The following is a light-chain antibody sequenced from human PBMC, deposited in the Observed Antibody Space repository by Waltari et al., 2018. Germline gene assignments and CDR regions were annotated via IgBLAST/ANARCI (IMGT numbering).Light chain of an antibody. Sequence: QLVLTQSPSASASLGASVKLTCTLSSGHSSYAIAWHQQQPEKGPRDLMKVNSDGSHRRGDGIPDRFSGSSSGAERYLTISSLQSEDEGVYYCQTWATGIRWVFGGGTKLTAL. J-gene: IGLJ3*02. CDR2: VNSDGSH. CDR3: QTWATGIRWV. V-gene: IGLV4-69*01. CDR1: SGHSSYA.